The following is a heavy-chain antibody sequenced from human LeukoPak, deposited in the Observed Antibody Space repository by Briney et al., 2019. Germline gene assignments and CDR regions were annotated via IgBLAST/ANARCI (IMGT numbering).Heavy chain of an antibody. Sequence: PGRSLRLSCAASGFTFSNYAMHWVRQAPGKGLDWVAIISSDKNNKYYADSVKGRFTISRDNSKNTLYLRMNSLRAEDTAVYYCAKDLDTAMANWGQGTLVTVSS. J-gene: IGHJ4*02. CDR2: ISSDKNNK. CDR1: GFTFSNYA. CDR3: AKDLDTAMAN. D-gene: IGHD5-18*01. V-gene: IGHV3-30-3*01.